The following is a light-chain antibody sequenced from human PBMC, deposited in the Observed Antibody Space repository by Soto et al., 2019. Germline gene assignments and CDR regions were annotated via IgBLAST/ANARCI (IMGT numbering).Light chain of an antibody. Sequence: DVQMTQSPSTLSASVGDRVTITCRTSQSISNWLAWYQQKPGIAPKLLIYDASTLESGVPSRFSGSGSGTEFTLTISSLQPDDFATYYCQQYSSYSYTFGQGTKLEIK. CDR3: QQYSSYSYT. CDR1: QSISNW. J-gene: IGKJ2*01. V-gene: IGKV1-5*01. CDR2: DAS.